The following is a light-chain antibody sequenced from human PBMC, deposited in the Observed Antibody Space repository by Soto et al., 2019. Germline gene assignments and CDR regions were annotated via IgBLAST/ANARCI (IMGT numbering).Light chain of an antibody. V-gene: IGKV1-5*03. J-gene: IGKJ1*01. Sequence: DIQITQSPSTLSASVGDRVTITCRASQTIDSWLAWYQQRPGKPPNLLTYKASTLASGVPSRFSGSGSGTEFTLTINSLQPDDFATYYCQQYHIYSGTLGQGTKVDIK. CDR1: QTIDSW. CDR3: QQYHIYSGT. CDR2: KAS.